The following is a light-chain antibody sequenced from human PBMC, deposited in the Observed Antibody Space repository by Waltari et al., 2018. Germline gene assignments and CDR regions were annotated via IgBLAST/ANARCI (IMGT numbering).Light chain of an antibody. J-gene: IGKJ1*01. V-gene: IGKV4-1*01. CDR2: WAS. Sequence: TINCKSSHSVLYSSKNKNYLAWYQQKPGQPPKLLIYWASTRESGVPDRFSGSGSGTDFTLTVSSLQAEDVAVYYCLQYYSTPRTFGQGTKVEI. CDR1: HSVLYSSKNKNY. CDR3: LQYYSTPRT.